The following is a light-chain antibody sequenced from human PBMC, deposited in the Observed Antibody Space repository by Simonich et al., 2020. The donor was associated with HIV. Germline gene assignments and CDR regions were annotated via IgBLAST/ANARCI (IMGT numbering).Light chain of an antibody. V-gene: IGKV1-5*03. CDR2: TAS. Sequence: DIQMTQSPSTLSVSVGDRFTITYRASQSISTWLAWYQQKPGKAPKLLIYTASSLESGVPSRCSGTGSGTEFTLTISSLQPDDFATYYCQHYNSFPVTFGQGTRLEIK. CDR1: QSISTW. J-gene: IGKJ5*01. CDR3: QHYNSFPVT.